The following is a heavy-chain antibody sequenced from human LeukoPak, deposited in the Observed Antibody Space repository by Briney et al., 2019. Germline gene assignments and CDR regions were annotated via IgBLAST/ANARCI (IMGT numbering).Heavy chain of an antibody. CDR3: ARCGDSTSCYDLDY. CDR1: GGTFSSYA. Sequence: SVKVSCKASGGTFSSYAISWVRQAPGQGLEWMGGIIPIFGTANYAQKFQGRVTITTDESTSTAYMELSSLRSEDTAVYYCARCGDSTSCYDLDYWGQGTMVTLSS. J-gene: IGHJ4*02. D-gene: IGHD2-2*01. CDR2: IIPIFGTA. V-gene: IGHV1-69*05.